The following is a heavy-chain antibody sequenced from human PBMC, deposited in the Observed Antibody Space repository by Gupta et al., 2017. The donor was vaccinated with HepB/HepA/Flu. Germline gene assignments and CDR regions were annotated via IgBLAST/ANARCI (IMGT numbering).Heavy chain of an antibody. D-gene: IGHD3-3*01. CDR1: GGSISSYY. CDR2: IYYSGST. V-gene: IGHV4-59*01. J-gene: IGHJ2*01. CDR3: ARAGIGRYYDFWSGYSNWYFDL. Sequence: QVQLQESGPGLVKPSETLSLTCTVSGGSISSYYWSWIRQPPGKGLEWIGYIYYSGSTNYNPSLKSRVTISVDTSKNQFSLKLSSVTAADTAVYYCARAGIGRYYDFWSGYSNWYFDLWGRGTLVTVSS.